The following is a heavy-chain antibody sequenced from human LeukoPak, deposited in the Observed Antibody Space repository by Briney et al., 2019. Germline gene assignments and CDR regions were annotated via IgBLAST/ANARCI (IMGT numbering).Heavy chain of an antibody. V-gene: IGHV3-48*03. CDR1: GFTFSSYE. CDR2: ISSTGNTI. J-gene: IGHJ4*02. Sequence: GGSLRLSCAASGFTFSSYEMTWVRQAPGKGLEWVSYISSTGNTIYYADSVEGRFTFSRDNAKNSLYLQMNSLRAEDTAVYYCARETLVRGVNFDYWGQGTLVTVSS. CDR3: ARETLVRGVNFDY. D-gene: IGHD3-10*01.